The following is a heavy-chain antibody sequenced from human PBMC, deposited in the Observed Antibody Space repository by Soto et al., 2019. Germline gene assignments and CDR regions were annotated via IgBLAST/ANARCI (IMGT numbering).Heavy chain of an antibody. CDR1: GFTFSSYA. J-gene: IGHJ6*02. V-gene: IGHV3-64D*08. Sequence: PGGSLRLSCSASGFTFSSYAMHWVRQAPGKGLEYVSGISGNGDITYYADSVKGRFTISRDNSRDTLYLQMSRLRAGDTAVYYCVKGLYYDTGGPGFTDYYHAMDVWGQGTTVTVSS. D-gene: IGHD3-22*01. CDR2: ISGNGDIT. CDR3: VKGLYYDTGGPGFTDYYHAMDV.